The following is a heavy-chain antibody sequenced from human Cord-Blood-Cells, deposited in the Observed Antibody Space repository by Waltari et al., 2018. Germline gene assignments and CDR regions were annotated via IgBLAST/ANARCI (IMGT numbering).Heavy chain of an antibody. CDR3: VKVYDFWSGYYTFAFDI. J-gene: IGHJ3*02. CDR1: GGSISSSSYY. D-gene: IGHD3-3*01. V-gene: IGHV4-39*01. Sequence: QLQLQESGPGLVKPSETLSLTCTVSGGSISSSSYYWGWIRQPPGKGLEWIGSIYYSGSTYYNPSLKSRVTISVDTSKNQFSLKLSYVTAADTAVYYCVKVYDFWSGYYTFAFDIWGQGTMVTVSS. CDR2: IYYSGST.